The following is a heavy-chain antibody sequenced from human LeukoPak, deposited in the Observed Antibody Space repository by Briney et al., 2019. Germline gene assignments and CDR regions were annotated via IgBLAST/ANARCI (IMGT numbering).Heavy chain of an antibody. Sequence: GGSLRLSCATSGFTFSSYAMSWVRQAPGKGLEWVSVISGSGSTIYYADSVKGRFTIPRDNAKNSLYLQMNSLRAEDTAVYYCAELGIAMIGGVWGKGTTVTISS. CDR1: GFTFSSYA. D-gene: IGHD3-10*02. CDR2: ISGSGSTI. CDR3: AELGIAMIGGV. J-gene: IGHJ6*04. V-gene: IGHV3-23*01.